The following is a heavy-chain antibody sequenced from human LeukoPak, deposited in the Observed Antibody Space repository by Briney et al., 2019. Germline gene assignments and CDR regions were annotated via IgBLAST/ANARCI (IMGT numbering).Heavy chain of an antibody. J-gene: IGHJ4*02. V-gene: IGHV4-34*01. CDR2: INHSGST. Sequence: PSETLSLTCAVYGGSFSGYYWSWIRQPPGKGLERFGEINHSGSTNYNPSLKSRVTISVDTSKNQFSLKLSSVTAADTAVYYCATTGYSSSWFFDYWGQGTLVTVSS. D-gene: IGHD6-13*01. CDR3: ATTGYSSSWFFDY. CDR1: GGSFSGYY.